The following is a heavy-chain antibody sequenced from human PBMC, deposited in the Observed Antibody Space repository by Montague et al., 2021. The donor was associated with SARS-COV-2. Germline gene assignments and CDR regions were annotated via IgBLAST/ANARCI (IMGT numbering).Heavy chain of an antibody. D-gene: IGHD2-2*01. J-gene: IGHJ4*02. Sequence: CAISGDSVSSNIATWNWIRQSPSRGLEWLGRTYYRSKWYNDYAESVKSRITIDPDTSKHQFSLHLNSVTPEDTAVYYCAGIPVGSKYYFDFWGQGLLVTVSS. V-gene: IGHV6-1*01. CDR3: AGIPVGSKYYFDF. CDR1: GDSVSSNIAT. CDR2: TYYRSKWYN.